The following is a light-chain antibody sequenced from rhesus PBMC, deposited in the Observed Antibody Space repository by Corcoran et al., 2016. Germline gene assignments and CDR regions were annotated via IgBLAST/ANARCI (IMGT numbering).Light chain of an antibody. CDR2: ADN. Sequence: SYDLTQPPSVSAASGQTAMITCGGDNIGRKNVHWYRQNPPQAPVLVIFADNKRPSGIPERFSGSNSGNTATLTITRVEAGDEADYYWQVWDSRDKYAFFGGGTRLTVL. CDR3: QVWDSRDKYAF. V-gene: IGLV3-25*02. J-gene: IGLJ3*01. CDR1: NIGRKN.